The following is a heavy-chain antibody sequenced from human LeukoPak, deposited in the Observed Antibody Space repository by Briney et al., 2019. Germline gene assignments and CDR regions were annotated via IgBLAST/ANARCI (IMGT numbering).Heavy chain of an antibody. V-gene: IGHV4-34*01. J-gene: IGHJ2*01. CDR3: ARTITAVYFDL. CDR1: GGSFSGYY. CDR2: INHSGST. D-gene: IGHD4/OR15-4a*01. Sequence: PSETLSLTCAVYGGSFSGYYWSWFRQPPGKVLEWIGEINHSGSTNYNPSLKSRVTMSVDTSKNQFSLKLSSVTAADTAVYYCARTITAVYFDLWGRGTLVTVSS.